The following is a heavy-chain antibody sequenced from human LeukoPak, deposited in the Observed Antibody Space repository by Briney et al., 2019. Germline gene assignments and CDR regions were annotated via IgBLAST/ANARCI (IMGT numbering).Heavy chain of an antibody. D-gene: IGHD6-19*01. J-gene: IGHJ4*02. CDR2: INPSGGST. Sequence: ASVKVSCKASGYTFNNHYMYWVRQAPGQGLEWMGVINPSGGSTSYAQKFQGRVTMTRDTSTSTVYMEVNSLRSEDTAVYYCARQGTYSSAIGMGYWGQGTLVTVSS. CDR1: GYTFNNHY. V-gene: IGHV1-46*02. CDR3: ARQGTYSSAIGMGY.